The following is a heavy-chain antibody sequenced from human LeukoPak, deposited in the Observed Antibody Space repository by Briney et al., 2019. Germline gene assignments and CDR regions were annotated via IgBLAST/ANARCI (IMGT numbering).Heavy chain of an antibody. Sequence: SGTLSLTCTVSGGSISSSSYYWGWIRQPPGKGLEWIGSIYYSGSTYYNPSLKSRVTISVDTSKNQFSLKLSSVTAADTAVYYCARHDGEGSSGWYSYWYFDLWGRGTLVTVSS. CDR3: ARHDGEGSSGWYSYWYFDL. D-gene: IGHD6-19*01. V-gene: IGHV4-39*01. CDR1: GGSISSSSYY. J-gene: IGHJ2*01. CDR2: IYYSGST.